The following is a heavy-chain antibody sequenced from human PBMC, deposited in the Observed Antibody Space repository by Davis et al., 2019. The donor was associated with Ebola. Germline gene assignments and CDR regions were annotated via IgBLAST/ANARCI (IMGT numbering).Heavy chain of an antibody. Sequence: SETLSLTCAVYGGSFSGYYWSWIRQPPGKWLEWIGEINHSGSTNYNPSLKSRVTISVDTSKNQFSLKLSSVTAADTAVYYCARAGYGDYGRYYYGMDVWGKGTTVTVSS. CDR1: GGSFSGYY. V-gene: IGHV4-34*01. CDR2: INHSGST. J-gene: IGHJ6*04. D-gene: IGHD4-17*01. CDR3: ARAGYGDYGRYYYGMDV.